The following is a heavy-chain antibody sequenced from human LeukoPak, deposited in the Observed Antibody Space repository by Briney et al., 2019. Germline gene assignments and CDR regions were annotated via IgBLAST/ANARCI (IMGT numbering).Heavy chain of an antibody. Sequence: GGSLRLSCAASRFTFSSYSMNWVRQAPGKGLEWVSYISSSSSSIYYADSVKGRFTISRDNAKNSLYLQMNSLRAEDTAVYYCAELGITMIGGVWGKGTTVTISS. CDR3: AELGITMIGGV. CDR2: ISSSSSSI. J-gene: IGHJ6*04. V-gene: IGHV3-48*04. CDR1: RFTFSSYS. D-gene: IGHD3-10*02.